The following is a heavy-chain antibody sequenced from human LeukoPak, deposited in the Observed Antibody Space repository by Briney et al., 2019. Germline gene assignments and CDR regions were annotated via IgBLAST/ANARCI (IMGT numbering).Heavy chain of an antibody. CDR3: ARGGPNLKFDP. D-gene: IGHD1-14*01. J-gene: IGHJ5*02. CDR1: GGSISSYY. V-gene: IGHV4-59*01. CDR2: IYYSGST. Sequence: SETLSLTCTVSGGSISSYYWSWIRQPPGKGLEWIGYIYYSGSTNYNPPLKSRVTISVDTSKNQFSLKLSSVTAADTAVYYCARGGPNLKFDPWGQGTLVTVSS.